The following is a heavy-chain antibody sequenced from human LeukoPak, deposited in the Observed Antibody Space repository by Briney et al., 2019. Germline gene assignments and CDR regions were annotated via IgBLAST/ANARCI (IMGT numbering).Heavy chain of an antibody. Sequence: PGGSLRLSCAASGFTFSNNYMSWVRQAPGKGLEWVAVIYRDGSTYYADSVKGRFTISRDNSKNTLSLQMNSLRAEDTAVYYCAGAIGYFDFWGQGALVTVSS. V-gene: IGHV3-53*01. D-gene: IGHD2-21*01. J-gene: IGHJ4*02. CDR1: GFTFSNNY. CDR2: IYRDGST. CDR3: AGAIGYFDF.